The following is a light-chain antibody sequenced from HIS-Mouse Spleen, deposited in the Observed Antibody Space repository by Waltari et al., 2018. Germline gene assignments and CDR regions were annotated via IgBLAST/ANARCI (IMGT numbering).Light chain of an antibody. V-gene: IGLV2-23*01. Sequence: QSALTQPASVSGSPGQSITISCTGTSRDFGSYYLVSWYQQHPGKAPKLMIYEGSKRPSGVSNRFSGSKSGNTASLTISGLQAEDEADYYCCSYAGSSTYWVFGGGTKLTVL. CDR2: EGS. CDR1: SRDFGSYYL. CDR3: CSYAGSSTYWV. J-gene: IGLJ3*02.